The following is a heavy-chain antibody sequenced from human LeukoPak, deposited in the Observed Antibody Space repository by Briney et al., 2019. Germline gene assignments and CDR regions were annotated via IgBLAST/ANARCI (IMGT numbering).Heavy chain of an antibody. CDR3: AISEGYK. D-gene: IGHD5-24*01. CDR1: ESTFSTYW. CDR2: IKDDGSEK. J-gene: IGHJ4*02. V-gene: IGHV3-7*01. Sequence: QPGGSLRLSCAASESTFSTYWMTWVRQAPGKGLEWVANIKDDGSEKYYVDSVKGRFTISRDNAKNSLYLQTNSLRVEDTAMYYCAISEGYKWGQGTLVTVSS.